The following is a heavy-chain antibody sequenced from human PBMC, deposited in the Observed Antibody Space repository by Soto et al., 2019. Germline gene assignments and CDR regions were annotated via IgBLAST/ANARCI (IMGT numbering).Heavy chain of an antibody. Sequence: ASVKVSCKGFGYSFMKYGINWVRQAPGQGLEWVGWISPYSGYTHSAQKFHGRLTLTTDTAASTAYMELRILRSADTALYYCAREASVIIPDAQPSRFDSWGQGTLVTVSS. CDR3: AREASVIIPDAQPSRFDS. J-gene: IGHJ4*02. CDR1: GYSFMKYG. CDR2: ISPYSGYT. D-gene: IGHD2-2*01. V-gene: IGHV1-18*01.